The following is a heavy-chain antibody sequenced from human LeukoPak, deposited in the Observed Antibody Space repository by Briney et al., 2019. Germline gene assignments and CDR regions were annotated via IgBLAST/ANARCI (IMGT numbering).Heavy chain of an antibody. CDR3: ARSCSGGTCNFPKFEP. CDR2: IKQDGSDK. CDR1: GFTFSAYW. V-gene: IGHV3-7*01. D-gene: IGHD2-15*01. J-gene: IGHJ5*02. Sequence: GGSLRLSCAASGFTFSAYWMSWVRQAPGKGLEWVAHIKQDGSDKYYADSVRGRFTVSRDNAKTSLYLQMNSQRAEDTAVYYCARSCSGGTCNFPKFEPWGQGTLVTVSS.